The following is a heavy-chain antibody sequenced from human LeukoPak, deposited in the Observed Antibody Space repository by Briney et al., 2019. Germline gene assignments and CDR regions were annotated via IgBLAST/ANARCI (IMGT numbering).Heavy chain of an antibody. D-gene: IGHD3-22*01. CDR1: GFTFSSYA. CDR2: ISYDGSNK. Sequence: PGRSLRLSCAASGFTFSSYAMHWVRQAPGKGLEWVAVISYDGSNKYYADSVKGRFTISRDNSKNTLYLQMNSLRAEDTAVYYCARDGRYYYDSSGYSYCFDYWGQGTLVTVSS. J-gene: IGHJ4*02. V-gene: IGHV3-30-3*01. CDR3: ARDGRYYYDSSGYSYCFDY.